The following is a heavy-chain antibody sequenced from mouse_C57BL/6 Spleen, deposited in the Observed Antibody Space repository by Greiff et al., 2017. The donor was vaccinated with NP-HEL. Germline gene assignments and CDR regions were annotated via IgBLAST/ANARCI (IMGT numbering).Heavy chain of an antibody. CDR1: GFTFSDYG. CDR2: ISSGSSTI. J-gene: IGHJ4*01. D-gene: IGHD2-5*01. V-gene: IGHV5-17*01. CDR3: ARIYSNYVAMDY. Sequence: EVKLMESGGGLVKPGGSLKLSCAASGFTFSDYGMHWVRQAPEKGLEWVAYISSGSSTIYYADTVKGRFTISRDNAKNTLFLQMTSLRSEDTAMYYCARIYSNYVAMDYWGQGTSVTVSS.